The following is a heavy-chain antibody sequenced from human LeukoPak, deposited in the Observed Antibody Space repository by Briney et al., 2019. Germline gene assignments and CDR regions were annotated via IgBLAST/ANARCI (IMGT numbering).Heavy chain of an antibody. CDR2: IYTSGTT. CDR3: ANLSPVPPSFDY. D-gene: IGHD3-16*02. J-gene: IGHJ4*02. CDR1: GGSISSYY. Sequence: SETLSLTCTVSGGSISSYYWSWIRQPAGKGLEWIGRIYTSGTTHYNPSLKSRVTMSVDTSKNQFSLKLSSVTAADTAVYYCANLSPVPPSFDYGAQEPLVTVSS. V-gene: IGHV4-4*07.